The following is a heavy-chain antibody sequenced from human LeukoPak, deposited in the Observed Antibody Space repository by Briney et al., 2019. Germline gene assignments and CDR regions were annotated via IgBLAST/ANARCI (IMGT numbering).Heavy chain of an antibody. CDR2: ISSSSSYI. CDR3: AGGGVAKDY. V-gene: IGHV3-21*01. CDR1: GFTFSSYS. J-gene: IGHJ4*02. Sequence: GGPLRLSCAASGFTFSSYSMNWVRQAPGKGLEWVSSISSSSSYIYYADSVKGRFTISRDNAKNSLYLQMNSLRAEDTAVYYCAGGGVAKDYWGQGTLVTVSS. D-gene: IGHD3-16*01.